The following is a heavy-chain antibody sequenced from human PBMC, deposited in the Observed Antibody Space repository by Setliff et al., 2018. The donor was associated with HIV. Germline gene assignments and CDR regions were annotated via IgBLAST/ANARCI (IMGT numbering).Heavy chain of an antibody. CDR1: GGTFSNYG. D-gene: IGHD2-2*01. CDR2: IIPISGTA. Sequence: SVKVSCKASGGTFSNYGMSWVRQAPGQGLEWMGGIIPISGTANDAQKFQGRVTITTDESTSTAYMELSGLRSEDTAVYYCARDFGGYCSSMSCPGLFDPWGQGTLVTVSS. V-gene: IGHV1-69*05. J-gene: IGHJ5*02. CDR3: ARDFGGYCSSMSCPGLFDP.